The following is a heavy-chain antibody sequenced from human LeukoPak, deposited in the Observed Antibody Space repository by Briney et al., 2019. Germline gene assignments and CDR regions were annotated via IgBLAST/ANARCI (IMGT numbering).Heavy chain of an antibody. CDR3: AGLKEYFQY. Sequence: SETLSLTCNVSGGSIRSTGYYWGWIRQPPGKGLEWIGSIHYGRTTYYNPSLRSRVTISVDTSKNQFSLKLSSVTAADTAVYYCAGLKEYFQYWGQGTLVTVPS. CDR2: IHYGRTT. CDR1: GGSIRSTGYY. V-gene: IGHV4-39*01. J-gene: IGHJ1*01.